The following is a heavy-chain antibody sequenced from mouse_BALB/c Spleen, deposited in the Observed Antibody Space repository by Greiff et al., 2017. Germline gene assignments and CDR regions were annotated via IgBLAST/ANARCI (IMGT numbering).Heavy chain of an antibody. CDR2: IYPGNGDT. CDR1: GYTFTSYN. J-gene: IGHJ3*01. D-gene: IGHD2-14*01. CDR3: ARAAYYRYDGPAY. Sequence: QVQLQQPGAELVKPGASVKMSCKASGYTFTSYNMHWVKQTPGQGLEWIGAIYPGNGDTSYNQKFKGKATLTADKSSSTAYMQLSSLTSEDSAVYYCARAAYYRYDGPAYWGQGTLVTVSA. V-gene: IGHV1-12*01.